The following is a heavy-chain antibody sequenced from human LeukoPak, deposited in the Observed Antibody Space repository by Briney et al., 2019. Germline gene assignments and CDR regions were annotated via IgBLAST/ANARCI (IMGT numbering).Heavy chain of an antibody. J-gene: IGHJ4*02. Sequence: GGSLRLSCAASGFSFSNYAMSWVRQAPGKGLEWVSVISNNGDSTYYADSMKGRFTVSRDNSKNTLYLQMNSLKAEDTAVYYCARDRAYGSGSIAYWGQGTLVTVSS. CDR1: GFSFSNYA. V-gene: IGHV3-23*01. CDR3: ARDRAYGSGSIAY. D-gene: IGHD3-10*01. CDR2: ISNNGDST.